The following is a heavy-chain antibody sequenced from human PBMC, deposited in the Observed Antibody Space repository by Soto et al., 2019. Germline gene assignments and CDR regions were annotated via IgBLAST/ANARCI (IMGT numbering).Heavy chain of an antibody. V-gene: IGHV1-69*13. J-gene: IGHJ6*02. CDR1: GGTFSSYA. Sequence: ASVKVSCKASGGTFSSYAISWVRQAPGQGLEWMGGIIPIFGTANYAQKFQGRVTITADESTSTAYMELSSLRSEDTAVYYCARGLYDILTGYPRASYYYGMDVWGQGTTVTVSS. D-gene: IGHD3-9*01. CDR3: ARGLYDILTGYPRASYYYGMDV. CDR2: IIPIFGTA.